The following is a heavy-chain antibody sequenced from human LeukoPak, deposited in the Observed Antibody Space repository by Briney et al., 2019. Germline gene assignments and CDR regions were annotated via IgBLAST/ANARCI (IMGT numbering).Heavy chain of an antibody. V-gene: IGHV3-7*01. D-gene: IGHD5-18*01. CDR3: ARDLSGIAGYTYGRGIDY. CDR1: GFTFSSHW. CDR2: MKKDGSEK. J-gene: IGHJ4*02. Sequence: GGSLRLSCAASGFTFSSHWMSRVRQAPGKGLEWVANMKKDGSEKYYVDAVKGRFTISRDNAKTSLYLQMNSLRAEDTAVYYCARDLSGIAGYTYGRGIDYWGQGTLVTVSS.